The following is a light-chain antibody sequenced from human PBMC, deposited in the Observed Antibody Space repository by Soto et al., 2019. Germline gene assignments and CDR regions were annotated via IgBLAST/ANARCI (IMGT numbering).Light chain of an antibody. J-gene: IGKJ4*01. Sequence: EIVMTQSPATLSVSPGEKATLSCRASQTISNNLAWYQQKPSQAPRLLIYFASTRATRIPARFSGSGSGTAFTVTLGTLQSEDFAVYYCQHYNKGPLTFGGGTKVETK. CDR2: FAS. CDR1: QTISNN. V-gene: IGKV3-15*01. CDR3: QHYNKGPLT.